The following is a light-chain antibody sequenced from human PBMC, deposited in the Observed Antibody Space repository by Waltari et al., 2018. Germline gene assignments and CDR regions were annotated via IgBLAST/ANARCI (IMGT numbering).Light chain of an antibody. CDR3: CSYAGSSTHVV. J-gene: IGLJ2*01. CDR1: SSDVGSYNL. V-gene: IGLV2-23*02. Sequence: QSALTQPASVSGSPGQSITIPCTGTSSDVGSYNLVSRYQQHPGKAPKLMIYEVSKRPSWVSNRFSGSKSGNTASLTISGLQAEDEADYYCCSYAGSSTHVVFGGGTKLTVL. CDR2: EVS.